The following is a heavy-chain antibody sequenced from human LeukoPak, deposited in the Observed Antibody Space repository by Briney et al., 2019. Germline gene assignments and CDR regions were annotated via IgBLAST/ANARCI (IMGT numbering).Heavy chain of an antibody. D-gene: IGHD3-10*01. V-gene: IGHV3-20*04. J-gene: IGHJ4*02. Sequence: GGSLRLSCAASGFTFDDHGMSWVRQAPGKGLECVSGINWNGGSTGYADSVKGRFTISRDNAKNSLYLQMNSLRAEDTALYYCARDSRYYYGSGSYSYWGQGTLVTVSS. CDR2: INWNGGST. CDR1: GFTFDDHG. CDR3: ARDSRYYYGSGSYSY.